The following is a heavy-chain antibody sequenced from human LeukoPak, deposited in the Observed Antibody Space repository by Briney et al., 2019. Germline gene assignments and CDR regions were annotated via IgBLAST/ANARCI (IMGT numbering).Heavy chain of an antibody. CDR3: ARDLRLARYYDFWSGYPPLYGMDV. J-gene: IGHJ6*02. Sequence: SETLSLTCTVSGGSISSYYWSWIRQPAGKGLEWIGRIYTSGSTNYNPSLKSRVTVSVDTSKNQFSLKLSSVTAADTAVYYCARDLRLARYYDFWSGYPPLYGMDVWGQGTTVTVSS. CDR1: GGSISSYY. V-gene: IGHV4-4*07. CDR2: IYTSGST. D-gene: IGHD3-3*01.